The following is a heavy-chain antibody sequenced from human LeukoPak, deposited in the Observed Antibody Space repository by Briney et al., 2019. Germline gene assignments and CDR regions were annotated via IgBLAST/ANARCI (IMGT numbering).Heavy chain of an antibody. Sequence: GGSLRLSCAASGFTFSSYSMNWVRQAPGKGLEWVSSISSSSSYIYYADSVKGRFTISRDNAKNSVDLQMNSLRAEDTAVYYCARDGKGLAYYFDYWGQGTLVTASS. CDR1: GFTFSSYS. CDR2: ISSSSSYI. V-gene: IGHV3-21*01. CDR3: ARDGKGLAYYFDY. J-gene: IGHJ4*02. D-gene: IGHD6-19*01.